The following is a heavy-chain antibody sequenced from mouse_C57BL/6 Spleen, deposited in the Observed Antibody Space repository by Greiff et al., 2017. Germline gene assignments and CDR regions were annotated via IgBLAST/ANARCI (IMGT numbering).Heavy chain of an antibody. D-gene: IGHD2-5*01. V-gene: IGHV1-52*01. J-gene: IGHJ4*01. CDR2: IDPSDSET. Sequence: QVQLQQPGAELVRPGSSVKLSCKASGYTFTSYWMHWVKQRPIHGLEWIGNIDPSDSETHYNQKFKDKATLTVDKSSSTAYMQLSSLTSADSAVYYCARRSNYLYAMDYWGQGTSVTVSS. CDR1: GYTFTSYW. CDR3: ARRSNYLYAMDY.